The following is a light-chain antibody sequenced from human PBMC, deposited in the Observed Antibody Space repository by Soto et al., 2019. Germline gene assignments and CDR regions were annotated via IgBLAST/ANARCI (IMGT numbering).Light chain of an antibody. V-gene: IGLV2-23*02. Sequence: QSVLTQPASVSGSPGQSITISCTGTSSDVGSYNLVSWYQQHPGKAPKLMIYEVTKRPSGVSNRFSGSKSGNTASLTISGLQAEDAADYYCCSYAGSNWVFGGGTKVTVL. CDR3: CSYAGSNWV. CDR2: EVT. J-gene: IGLJ3*02. CDR1: SSDVGSYNL.